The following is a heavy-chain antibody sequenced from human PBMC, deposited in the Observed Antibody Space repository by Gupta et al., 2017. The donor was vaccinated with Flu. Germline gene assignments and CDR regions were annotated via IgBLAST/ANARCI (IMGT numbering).Heavy chain of an antibody. Sequence: SGSTYYNPSLKSRVTISVDTSKNQFSLKLSSVTAADTAVYYCARVLMVYAGIDYWGQGTLVTVSS. CDR3: ARVLMVYAGIDY. D-gene: IGHD2-8*01. V-gene: IGHV4-31*02. CDR2: SGST. J-gene: IGHJ4*02.